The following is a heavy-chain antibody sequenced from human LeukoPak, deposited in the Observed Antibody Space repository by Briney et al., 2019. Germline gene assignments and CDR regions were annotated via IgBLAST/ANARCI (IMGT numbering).Heavy chain of an antibody. J-gene: IGHJ4*02. D-gene: IGHD3-22*01. CDR3: ARDEHDTYYYDSSGMGTFDY. CDR2: IYHSGST. V-gene: IGHV4-38-2*02. CDR1: GYSISSGYY. Sequence: SETLSLTCTVSGYSISSGYYWGWIRQPPGKGLEWIGSIYHSGSTYYNPSLKSRVTISVDTSKNQFSLKLSSVTAADTAVYYCARDEHDTYYYDSSGMGTFDYWGQGTLVTVSS.